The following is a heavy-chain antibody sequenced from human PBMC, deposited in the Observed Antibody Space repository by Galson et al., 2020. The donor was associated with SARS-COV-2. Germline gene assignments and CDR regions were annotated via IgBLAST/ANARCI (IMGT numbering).Heavy chain of an antibody. CDR1: GFTFSSYD. J-gene: IGHJ6*02. CDR3: ARGIVVVPAAIPFYYYYGMDV. V-gene: IGHV3-13*01. CDR2: IGTAGDT. Sequence: GGSLRLSCAASGFTFSSYDMHWVRQATGKGLEWVSAIGTAGDTYYPGSVKGRFTISRENAKNSLYLQMNSLSAGDTAVSYCARGIVVVPAAIPFYYYYGMDVWGQGTTVTVSS. D-gene: IGHD2-2*01.